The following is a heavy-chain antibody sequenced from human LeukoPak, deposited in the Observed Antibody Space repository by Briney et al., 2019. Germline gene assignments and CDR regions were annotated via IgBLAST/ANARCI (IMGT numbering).Heavy chain of an antibody. Sequence: GVSLKISCKGSGYSFTNYWITWVRQMPGKGLEWLGRIDPTDSYTNYSPSFQGHVTISADKSISTAYLQWSSLKTSDTAMYYCARHYGSGSPLDHWGQGTLVTVSS. CDR3: ARHYGSGSPLDH. CDR2: IDPTDSYT. CDR1: GYSFTNYW. J-gene: IGHJ4*02. V-gene: IGHV5-10-1*01. D-gene: IGHD3-10*01.